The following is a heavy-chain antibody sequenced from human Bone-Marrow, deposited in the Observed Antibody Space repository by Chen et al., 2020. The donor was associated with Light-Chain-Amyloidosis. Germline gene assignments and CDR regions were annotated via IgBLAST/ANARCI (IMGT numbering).Heavy chain of an antibody. Sequence: QVQLQESGPGVVQPSEILSLTCSVSGDSISKFYWSWIRQAPGEGLEWIGYVHHSGNFNYNPSLKSRVVLLTDTSRNQLSLRLMSVTPADTAVYYCARDQGYRYGFYNYGVDVWGQGTTVTVAS. J-gene: IGHJ6*02. CDR2: VHHSGNF. CDR3: ARDQGYRYGFYNYGVDV. CDR1: GDSISKFY. D-gene: IGHD5-18*01. V-gene: IGHV4-59*01.